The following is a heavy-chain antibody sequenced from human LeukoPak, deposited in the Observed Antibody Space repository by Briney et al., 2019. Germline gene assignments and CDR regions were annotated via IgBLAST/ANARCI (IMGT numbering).Heavy chain of an antibody. CDR1: GYTFTGYH. Sequence: ASVKVSCKTSGYTFTGYHMHWVRQAPGQGLEWMGRINPNSGDTNYAQKFQGRVTMTRDTSISTAYMELSRLTSDDTAMYYCATGAYTAKDYWGQGTLVTVSS. CDR3: ATGAYTAKDY. J-gene: IGHJ4*02. CDR2: INPNSGDT. D-gene: IGHD5-18*01. V-gene: IGHV1-2*06.